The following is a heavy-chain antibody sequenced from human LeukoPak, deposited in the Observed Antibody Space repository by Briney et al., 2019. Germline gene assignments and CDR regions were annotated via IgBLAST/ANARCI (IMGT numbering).Heavy chain of an antibody. D-gene: IGHD2-2*01. CDR3: ARVGCSSTSCSPDFDY. Sequence: SETLSLTCTVSGGSISSYYWSWIRQPPGKGLEWIGYIYYSGSTNYNPSLKSRVTISVDTSKNQFSLKLSSVTAADTAVYYCARVGCSSTSCSPDFDYWGQGTLVTVSS. J-gene: IGHJ4*02. CDR2: IYYSGST. CDR1: GGSISSYY. V-gene: IGHV4-59*08.